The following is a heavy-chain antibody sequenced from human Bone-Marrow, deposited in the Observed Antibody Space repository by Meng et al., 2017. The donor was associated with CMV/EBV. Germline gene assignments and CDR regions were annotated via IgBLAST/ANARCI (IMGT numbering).Heavy chain of an antibody. CDR2: INPSGGST. CDR3: ATVAGMEESDAFDI. CDR1: GYTFTGYQ. V-gene: IGHV1-46*01. Sequence: ASVKVSCKTSGYTFTGYQMDWVRQAPGQGLEWMGIINPSGGSTSYAQKFQGRVTMTRDTSTSTVYMELSSLRSEDTAVYYCATVAGMEESDAFDIWGQGTMVTVSS. D-gene: IGHD6-19*01. J-gene: IGHJ3*02.